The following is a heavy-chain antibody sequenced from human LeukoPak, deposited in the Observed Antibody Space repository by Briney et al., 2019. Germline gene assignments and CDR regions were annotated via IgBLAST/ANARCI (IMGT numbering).Heavy chain of an antibody. J-gene: IGHJ4*02. CDR1: GGSLSGYY. CDR3: ARDTGTAYFDY. Sequence: SATLSLTCTVSGGSLSGYYWSWLRQPPGKGLEWIGYIYYSGSTNSNPSLKSRVTISIDTSKSQFSLKLGSVTAADTAVYYCARDTGTAYFDYWGQGTLVTVSS. CDR2: IYYSGST. D-gene: IGHD2-8*02. V-gene: IGHV4-59*01.